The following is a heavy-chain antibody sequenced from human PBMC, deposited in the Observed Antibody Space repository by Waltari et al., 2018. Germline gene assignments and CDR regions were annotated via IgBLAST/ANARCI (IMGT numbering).Heavy chain of an antibody. CDR2: IYTSGST. CDR1: GGSISSYY. CDR3: ARALGYCTNGVCYSPYYFDY. V-gene: IGHV4-4*07. Sequence: QVQLQESGPGLVKPSETLSLTCTVSGGSISSYYWSWIRQPAGKGLEWIGRIYTSGSTNYNPALKSRVTMSVDTAKNQFSLKLSSVTAADTAVYYCARALGYCTNGVCYSPYYFDYWGQGTLVTVSS. D-gene: IGHD2-8*01. J-gene: IGHJ4*02.